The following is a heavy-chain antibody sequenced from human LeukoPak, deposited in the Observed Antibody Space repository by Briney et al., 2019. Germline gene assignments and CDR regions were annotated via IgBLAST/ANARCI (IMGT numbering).Heavy chain of an antibody. D-gene: IGHD1-20*01. CDR3: ASLGLTGTPSY. V-gene: IGHV4-30-2*01. CDR2: IYHSGST. J-gene: IGHJ4*02. CDR1: GGSISSGGYY. Sequence: SETLSLTCTVSGGSISSGGYYWSWIRQPPGKGLEWIGYIYHSGSTYYNPSLKSRVTISVDRSENQFSLKLSSVTAADTAVYYCASLGLTGTPSYWGQGTLVTVSS.